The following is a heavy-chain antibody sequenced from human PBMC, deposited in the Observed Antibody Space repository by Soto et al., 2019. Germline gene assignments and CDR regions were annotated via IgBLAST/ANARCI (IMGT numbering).Heavy chain of an antibody. CDR1: GFTFSSYA. CDR2: ISYDGSNK. Sequence: QVQMVESGGGVVQPGRSLRLSCAASGFTFSSYAMHWVRQAPGKGLEWVAVISYDGSNKYYADSVKGRFTISRDNSKNTLYLQMNSLRAEDTAVYYCARVDIAVAGGAYYFGYWGQGTLVTVSS. CDR3: ARVDIAVAGGAYYFGY. J-gene: IGHJ4*02. V-gene: IGHV3-30-3*01. D-gene: IGHD6-19*01.